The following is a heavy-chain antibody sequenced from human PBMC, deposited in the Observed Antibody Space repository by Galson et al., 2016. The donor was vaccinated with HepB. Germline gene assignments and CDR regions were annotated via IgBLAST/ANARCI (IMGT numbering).Heavy chain of an antibody. CDR3: VRDLGGYFDS. CDR2: IDPNGKII. CDR1: RLSFSRFW. Sequence: SLRLSCAASRLSFSRFWMHWVRQVPGKGLVWVSRIDPNGKIINYADSVKGRFTISRDNANDILYLQMDRLRSEDTALNLCVRDLGGYFDSWGQGTLVTVSS. V-gene: IGHV3-74*01. J-gene: IGHJ4*02.